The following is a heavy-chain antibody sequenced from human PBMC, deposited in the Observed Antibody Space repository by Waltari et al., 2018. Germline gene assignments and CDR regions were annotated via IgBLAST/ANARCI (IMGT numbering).Heavy chain of an antibody. V-gene: IGHV3-30*18. CDR2: ISSDGSGK. J-gene: IGHJ5*02. CDR3: AKAGGIHNYPLDP. CDR1: GYPVTNYG. Sequence: QVEESGGGVVQPGGSLRLSCVASGYPVTNYGMHWVRQAPGKGLEWLAVISSDGSGKYYADSVKGRFTMSRDNSKNTVYLQMNSLRPEDTAVYYCAKAGGIHNYPLDPWGQGTLVTVSS. D-gene: IGHD1-26*01.